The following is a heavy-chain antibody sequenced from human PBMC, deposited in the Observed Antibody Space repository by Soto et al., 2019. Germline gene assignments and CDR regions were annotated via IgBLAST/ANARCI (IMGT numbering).Heavy chain of an antibody. J-gene: IGHJ3*02. D-gene: IGHD6-19*01. Sequence: EVQLVESGGGLVQPGGSLRLSCAASGFTVSSNYMSWVRQAPGKGLEWVSVIYGGGSTYYADSVKGRFTISRDNSKNTLYLQMNSLRAEDTAVYYCAREGRGQWLVGDAFDIWGQGTMVTVSS. V-gene: IGHV3-66*01. CDR3: AREGRGQWLVGDAFDI. CDR2: IYGGGST. CDR1: GFTVSSNY.